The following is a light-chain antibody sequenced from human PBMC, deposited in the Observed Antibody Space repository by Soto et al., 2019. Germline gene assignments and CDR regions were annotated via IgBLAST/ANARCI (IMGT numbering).Light chain of an antibody. J-gene: IGKJ2*01. CDR2: AAS. CDR1: QSVSSGY. Sequence: EIVLTQSPGTLSLSQGERATLSCRASQSVSSGYLAWYQQKPGQAPRLLIYAASSRATGIPDRFSGSGSGTDFTLTISRLEPEDFAVYYCQEYGSSPDTFGQGTKLEIK. V-gene: IGKV3-20*01. CDR3: QEYGSSPDT.